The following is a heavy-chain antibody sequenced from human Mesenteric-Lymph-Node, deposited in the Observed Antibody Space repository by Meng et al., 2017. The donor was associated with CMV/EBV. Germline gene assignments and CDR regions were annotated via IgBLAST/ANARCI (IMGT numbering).Heavy chain of an antibody. CDR1: GDSISTTSYY. V-gene: IGHV4-39*07. CDR2: IYYRGST. Sequence: CTVSGDSISTTSYYWGWIRQPPGEGLEWIGNIYYRGSTYYNPSLKSRVTISIDTSRNQFSLRLNSVTAADTAVYYCAKYLGSGNDYWGQGTLVTVSS. J-gene: IGHJ4*02. CDR3: AKYLGSGNDY. D-gene: IGHD3-10*01.